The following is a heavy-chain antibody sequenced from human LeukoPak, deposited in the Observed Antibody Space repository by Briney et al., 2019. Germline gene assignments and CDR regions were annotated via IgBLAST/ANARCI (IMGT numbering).Heavy chain of an antibody. Sequence: PGGSLTLSCVASQFTFSHYGMQLVRQAPGQGLEWVAVIWNDGSNQYYAYSVKGRFTISRDNSQNTVYLQMKSLRAEDTAVYYCAKDAQRGFDYSNSLEYWGQGTLVTVSS. J-gene: IGHJ4*02. CDR3: AKDAQRGFDYSNSLEY. V-gene: IGHV3-33*06. D-gene: IGHD4-11*01. CDR2: IWNDGSNQ. CDR1: QFTFSHYG.